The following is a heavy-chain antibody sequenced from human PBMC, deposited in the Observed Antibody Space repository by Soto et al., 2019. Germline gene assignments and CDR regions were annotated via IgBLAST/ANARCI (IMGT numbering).Heavy chain of an antibody. J-gene: IGHJ1*01. V-gene: IGHV5-51*01. Sequence: GESLKISCKASGYSFTNYWIGWVRQMPGKGLEWMGIIYPGDSGIRYSPSFQGQVTISADKSINTAYLQWSSLKASDTAMYYCASLIVGAIKFQYWGQGTLVTVSS. CDR3: ASLIVGAIKFQY. CDR1: GYSFTNYW. D-gene: IGHD1-26*01. CDR2: IYPGDSGI.